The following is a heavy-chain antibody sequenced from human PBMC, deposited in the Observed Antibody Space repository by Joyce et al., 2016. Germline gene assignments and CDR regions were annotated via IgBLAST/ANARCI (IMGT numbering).Heavy chain of an antibody. CDR2: STRIFGTT. Sequence: QVQLVQSGTEVKRPGSSVKVSCKVSGVTLSSYSITWVRQAPGQGLECMGDSTRIFGTTNYAQKFEGRLTITATESTSTVYMDLTSLTSEDTALYYCARRHYGLGTYYSSTWFDPWGQGTLVIVSS. CDR3: ARRHYGLGTYYSSTWFDP. J-gene: IGHJ5*02. V-gene: IGHV1-69*01. CDR1: GVTLSSYS. D-gene: IGHD3-10*01.